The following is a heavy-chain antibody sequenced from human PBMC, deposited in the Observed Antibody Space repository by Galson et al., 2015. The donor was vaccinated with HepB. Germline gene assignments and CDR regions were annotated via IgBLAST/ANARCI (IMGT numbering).Heavy chain of an antibody. D-gene: IGHD3-10*01. CDR3: ARVGGVLLDAFEI. Sequence: SVKVSCKASGYTFTGYYMHWVRQAPGQGLEWIGWINPNSGGTNYAQKFQGWVTMTRDTSISTAYMELSRLRSDDTAVYYCARVGGVLLDAFEIWGQGTMVTVSS. CDR1: GYTFTGYY. CDR2: INPNSGGT. J-gene: IGHJ3*02. V-gene: IGHV1-2*04.